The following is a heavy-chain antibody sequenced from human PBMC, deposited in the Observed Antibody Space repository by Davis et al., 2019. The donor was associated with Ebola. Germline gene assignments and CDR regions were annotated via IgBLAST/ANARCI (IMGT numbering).Heavy chain of an antibody. CDR1: GFTFSNYG. Sequence: GESLKISCAGSGFTFSNYGMNWVRQAPGKGLEWVSGISDSGGSTHYADSVKGRFTISRDNSKNTLYLQMSSLRAEDTAVYYCARDLPGGDWYFDLWGRGTLVTVSS. CDR3: ARDLPGGDWYFDL. J-gene: IGHJ2*01. V-gene: IGHV3-23*01. D-gene: IGHD1-14*01. CDR2: ISDSGGST.